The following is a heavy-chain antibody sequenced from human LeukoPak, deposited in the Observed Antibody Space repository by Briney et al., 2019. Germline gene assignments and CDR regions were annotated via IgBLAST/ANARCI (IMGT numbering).Heavy chain of an antibody. CDR1: GYTFTSYA. CDR2: INAGNGNT. D-gene: IGHD3-10*01. CDR3: ASGRGRGAFDY. V-gene: IGHV1-3*01. J-gene: IGHJ4*02. Sequence: GASVKVSCKASGYTFTSYAMHWVRQAPGQRLEWMGWINAGNGNTKYSQKLQGRVTMTTDTSTSTAYMELRSLRSDDTAVYYCASGRGRGAFDYWGQGTLVTVSS.